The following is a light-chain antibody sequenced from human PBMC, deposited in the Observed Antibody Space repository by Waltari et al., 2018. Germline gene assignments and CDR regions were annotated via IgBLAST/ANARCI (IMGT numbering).Light chain of an antibody. J-gene: IGKJ4*01. CDR3: QQYDTWPPLT. CDR2: GAS. CDR1: QSVSNN. V-gene: IGKV3-15*01. Sequence: EIVMTQSPATLSVSPGEGAPLPCRASQSVSNNLAWYQQKPGQAPRLLVYGASTRATGIPARFSGSGSGTEFTLTISSLQSEDFALYYCQQYDTWPPLTFGGGTKVEIK.